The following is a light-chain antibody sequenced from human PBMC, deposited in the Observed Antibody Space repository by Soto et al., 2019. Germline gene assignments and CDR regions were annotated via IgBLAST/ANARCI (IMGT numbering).Light chain of an antibody. V-gene: IGKV4-1*01. CDR1: QRILYNSNNKNY. CDR3: KQYYITPVT. CDR2: WAY. J-gene: IGKJ4*01. Sequence: DIVMTQSPDSLAVSLGERATFNCKSSQRILYNSNNKNYLAWYQQKPGQPPRLLIYWAYTRESGVHDRFSGSGSGTDFTLTIRSLQAEDVAVYYCKQYYITPVTFGGGTKVDIK.